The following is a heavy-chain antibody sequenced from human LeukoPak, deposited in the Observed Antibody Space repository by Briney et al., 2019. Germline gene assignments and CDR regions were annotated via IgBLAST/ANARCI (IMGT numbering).Heavy chain of an antibody. V-gene: IGHV4-4*02. Sequence: SGTLSLTCAVSGVSISSSNWWSWVRQPPGKGLEWIGEIYHSGSTNYNPSLKSRVTISVDKSKNQFSLKLSSVTAADTAVYYCARDMEIAVAGIGYWGQGTLVTVSS. CDR2: IYHSGST. CDR1: GVSISSSNW. CDR3: ARDMEIAVAGIGY. D-gene: IGHD6-19*01. J-gene: IGHJ4*02.